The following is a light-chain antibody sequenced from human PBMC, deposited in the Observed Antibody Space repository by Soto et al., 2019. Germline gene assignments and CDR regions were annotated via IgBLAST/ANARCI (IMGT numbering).Light chain of an antibody. V-gene: IGKV3-11*01. CDR2: DAY. Sequence: EVVLTQSPDTLSLSPGDTATLSCRASHSVVRYVAWYQQKLGQAPRLLIYDAYTRATGVAARFTGSGSATDISLTITSLEPEDFAVYYCQQRAKWPSTVGPGTKVE. J-gene: IGKJ2*02. CDR3: QQRAKWPST. CDR1: HSVVRY.